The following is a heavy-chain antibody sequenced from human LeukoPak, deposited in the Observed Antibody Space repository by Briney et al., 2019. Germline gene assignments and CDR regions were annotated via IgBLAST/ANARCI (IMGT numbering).Heavy chain of an antibody. CDR1: GFTFSSYS. CDR2: ISSSSSTI. D-gene: IGHD4-17*01. Sequence: PGGSLRPSCAASGFTFSSYSMNWVRQAPGKGLEWVSYISSSSSTIYYADSVKGRFTISRDNSKDSLYLQMNSLRAEDTALDYCAKDIQFGGYGDYSSSSYYYYGMDVWGQGTTVTVSS. V-gene: IGHV3-48*04. CDR3: AKDIQFGGYGDYSSSSYYYYGMDV. J-gene: IGHJ6*02.